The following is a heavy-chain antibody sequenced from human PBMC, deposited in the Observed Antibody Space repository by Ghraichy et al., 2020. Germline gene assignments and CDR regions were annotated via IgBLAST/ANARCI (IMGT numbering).Heavy chain of an antibody. CDR2: IDYSGIT. D-gene: IGHD3-16*01. Sequence: SETLSLTCTVSGDSITSKNYYWGWLRQPPGKGLEWIGYIDYSGITKYNPSLKSRVLMSVDTSRHQFSLKLSSMTAADTDMYYCARVTSRFKADWPYFDSWGQGALVSVSS. J-gene: IGHJ4*02. V-gene: IGHV4-61*05. CDR1: GDSITSKNYY. CDR3: ARVTSRFKADWPYFDS.